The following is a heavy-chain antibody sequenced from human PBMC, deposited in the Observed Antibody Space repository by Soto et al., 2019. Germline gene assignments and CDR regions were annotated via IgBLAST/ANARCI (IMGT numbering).Heavy chain of an antibody. Sequence: EVQLVESGGGLVKPGGSLRLSCAASGFTFSNAWMNWVRQAPGKGLEWVGRIKSKTDGGTTDYAAPVKGRCTISRDDSRNTLYLQMNSLKTEDTAVYYCTTDVGLVVVTATPWGQGTLVTVSS. V-gene: IGHV3-15*07. J-gene: IGHJ5*02. CDR3: TTDVGLVVVTATP. CDR1: GFTFSNAW. D-gene: IGHD2-21*02. CDR2: IKSKTDGGTT.